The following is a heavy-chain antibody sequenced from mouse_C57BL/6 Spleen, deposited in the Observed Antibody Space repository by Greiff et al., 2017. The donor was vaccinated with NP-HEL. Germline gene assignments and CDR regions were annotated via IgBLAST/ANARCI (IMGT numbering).Heavy chain of an antibody. CDR1: GYTFTSYW. D-gene: IGHD2-2*01. CDR2: IDPSDSYT. Sequence: QVQLQQPGAELVMPGASVKLSCKASGYTFTSYWMHWVKQRPGQGLEWIGEIDPSDSYTNYNQQFKGKSTLTVDKSSSTAYMQLSSLTSEYSAVYYCARSGYLYYFDYWGQGTTLTVSS. J-gene: IGHJ2*01. V-gene: IGHV1-69*01. CDR3: ARSGYLYYFDY.